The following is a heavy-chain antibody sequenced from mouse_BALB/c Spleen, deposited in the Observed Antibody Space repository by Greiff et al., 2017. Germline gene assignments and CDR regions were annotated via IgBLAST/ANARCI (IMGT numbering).Heavy chain of an antibody. J-gene: IGHJ4*01. CDR2: IAPGSGST. CDR3: ATKIYAMDY. Sequence: DLVKPGASVKLSCKASGYTFTSYWINWIKQRPGQGLEWIGRIAPGSGSTYYNEMFKGKATLTVDTSSSTAYIQLSSLSSEDSAVYFCATKIYAMDYWGQGTSVTVSS. V-gene: IGHV1S41*01. CDR1: GYTFTSYW. D-gene: IGHD2-4*01.